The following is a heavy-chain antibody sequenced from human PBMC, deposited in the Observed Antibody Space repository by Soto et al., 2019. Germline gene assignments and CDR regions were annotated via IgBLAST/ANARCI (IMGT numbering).Heavy chain of an antibody. J-gene: IGHJ3*02. CDR3: ARGGIVVVPAAKQIAFDI. Sequence: QVQLVQSGAEVKKPGSSVKVSCKASGGTFSSYTISWVRQAPGQRLEWMGRIIPILGIANYAQKFQGRVTITADKSTSTAYMELSSLRSEDTAVYYCARGGIVVVPAAKQIAFDIWGQGTMVTVSS. CDR1: GGTFSSYT. CDR2: IIPILGIA. V-gene: IGHV1-69*02. D-gene: IGHD2-2*01.